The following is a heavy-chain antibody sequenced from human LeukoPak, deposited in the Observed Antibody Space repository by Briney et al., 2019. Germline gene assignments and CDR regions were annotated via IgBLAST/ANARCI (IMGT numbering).Heavy chain of an antibody. V-gene: IGHV3-30*03. CDR3: ARGNYDFWSGYWDY. D-gene: IGHD3-3*01. CDR2: ISYDGRNK. J-gene: IGHJ4*02. Sequence: PGRSLRLSCAASGFTFSSYVIHWVRQAPGKGLERVAVISYDGRNKYYADSVKGRFTISRDNSKNTLYLQMHSLRAEDTAVYYCARGNYDFWSGYWDYWGQGTLVTVSS. CDR1: GFTFSSYV.